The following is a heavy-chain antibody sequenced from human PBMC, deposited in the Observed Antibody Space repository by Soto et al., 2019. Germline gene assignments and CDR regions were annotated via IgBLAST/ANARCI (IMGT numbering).Heavy chain of an antibody. CDR3: AKAYSSSWYYYYGMDV. D-gene: IGHD6-13*01. J-gene: IGHJ6*02. CDR1: GFTFSSYG. V-gene: IGHV3-30*18. CDR2: ISYDGSNK. Sequence: GGSLRLSWAASGFTFSSYGMHWVRQAPGKGLEWVAVISYDGSNKYYADSVKGRFTISRDNSKNTLYLQMNSLRAEDTAVYYCAKAYSSSWYYYYGMDVWGQGTTVTVSS.